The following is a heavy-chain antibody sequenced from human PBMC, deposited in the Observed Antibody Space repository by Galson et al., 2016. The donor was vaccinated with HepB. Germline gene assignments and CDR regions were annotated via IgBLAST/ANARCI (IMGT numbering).Heavy chain of an antibody. J-gene: IGHJ6*02. CDR3: ARGPWGLYGMDV. CDR2: IDYSGAT. D-gene: IGHD1-26*01. CDR1: GDSISSGGYF. Sequence: TLSLTCTVSGDSISSGGYFWSWIRQHPGKGLEWIGYIDYSGATYYNPSLKSRVTISVDTSKNQFSLKLNSVTAADTAVYYCARGPWGLYGMDVWGQGTRVTVSS. V-gene: IGHV4-31*03.